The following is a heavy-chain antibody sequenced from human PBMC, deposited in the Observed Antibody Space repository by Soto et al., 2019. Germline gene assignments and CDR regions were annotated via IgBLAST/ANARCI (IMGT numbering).Heavy chain of an antibody. J-gene: IGHJ6*02. Sequence: QVQLVQSGAEVKKPGASVKVSCKASGYTFTSYGISWVRQAPGQGLEWMGWISAYNGNTNYAQKLQGRVTMTTDISTSTAHMELRSLRSDDTAVDYCAREWWYYYYGMDVWGQGTTVTVSS. V-gene: IGHV1-18*01. CDR3: AREWWYYYYGMDV. CDR2: ISAYNGNT. CDR1: GYTFTSYG. D-gene: IGHD2-15*01.